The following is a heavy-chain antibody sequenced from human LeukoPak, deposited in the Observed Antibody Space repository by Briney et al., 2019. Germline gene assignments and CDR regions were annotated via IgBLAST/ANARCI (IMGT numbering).Heavy chain of an antibody. J-gene: IGHJ4*02. CDR1: GLTFSNYA. CDR3: ATAPLYSSSWYFRGYFDD. D-gene: IGHD6-13*01. CDR2: ISYDGSRK. Sequence: GGSLRLSCTGSGLTFSNYAMHWGRQAPGKGLEGVAVISYDGSRKDYTDSVKGRFTISRDNPKNTLYLQMNSLRAEDTAVYFCATAPLYSSSWYFRGYFDDWGQGTLVAVSS. V-gene: IGHV3-30*04.